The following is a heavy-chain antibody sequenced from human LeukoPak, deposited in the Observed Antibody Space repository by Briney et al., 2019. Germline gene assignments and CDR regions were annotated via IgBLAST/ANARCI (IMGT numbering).Heavy chain of an antibody. D-gene: IGHD3-10*01. CDR3: ASNLYGSGNYFAY. CDR2: IYTSGST. J-gene: IGHJ4*02. CDR1: GYSISSGYY. V-gene: IGHV4-38-2*02. Sequence: SETLSLTCTVSGYSISSGYYWGWIRQPPGKGLEWIGRIYTSGSTNYNPSPKSRVTISVDTSKNQFSLKLSSVTAADTAVYYCASNLYGSGNYFAYWGRGTLVTVSS.